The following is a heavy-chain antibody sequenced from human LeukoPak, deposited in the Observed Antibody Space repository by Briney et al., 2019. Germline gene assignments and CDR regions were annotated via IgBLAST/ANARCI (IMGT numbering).Heavy chain of an antibody. J-gene: IGHJ4*02. CDR1: GFTFSSYS. Sequence: GGSLRLSCAASGFTFSSYSMTWVRQAPGKGLEWVSSISSSSSYIYYADSVKGRFTISRDNAKNSLYLQMNSLRAEDTAVYYCARARGIAAHFDYWGQGTLVTVSS. CDR2: ISSSSSYI. D-gene: IGHD6-13*01. CDR3: ARARGIAAHFDY. V-gene: IGHV3-21*01.